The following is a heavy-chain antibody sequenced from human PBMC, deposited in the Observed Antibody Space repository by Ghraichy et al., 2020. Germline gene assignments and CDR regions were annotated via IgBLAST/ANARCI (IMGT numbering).Heavy chain of an antibody. V-gene: IGHV3-23*01. CDR1: GFTFSSYA. J-gene: IGHJ5*02. CDR3: AKKGYYDFWSGYPSGWFDP. D-gene: IGHD3-3*01. CDR2: ISGSGGST. Sequence: GGSLRLSCAASGFTFSSYAMSWVRQAPGKGLEWVSAISGSGGSTYYADSVKGRFTISRDNSKNTLYLQMNSLRAEDTAVYYCAKKGYYDFWSGYPSGWFDPWGQGTLVTVSS.